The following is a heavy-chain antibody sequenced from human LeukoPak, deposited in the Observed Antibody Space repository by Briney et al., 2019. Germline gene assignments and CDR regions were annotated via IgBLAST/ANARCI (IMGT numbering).Heavy chain of an antibody. J-gene: IGHJ2*01. CDR1: SESLSGYY. V-gene: IGHV4-34*01. CDR2: INHSGST. D-gene: IGHD5/OR15-5a*01. Sequence: PSETLSLTCALYSESLSGYYWSWTRQPPGKGLEWIGEINHSGSTNYNPSLKSRVTISVDTSKNQFSLRLTSVTAADTAVYYCARHGGSVWSGYFDLWGRGTLVTVSS. CDR3: ARHGGSVWSGYFDL.